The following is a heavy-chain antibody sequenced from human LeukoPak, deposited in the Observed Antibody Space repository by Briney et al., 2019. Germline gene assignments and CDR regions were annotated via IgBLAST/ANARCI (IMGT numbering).Heavy chain of an antibody. CDR2: INPCGGST. Sequence: ASVKVSCKASGYTFTSYYMHWVRQAPGQGLEWMGIINPCGGSTSYAQKFQGRVTMTRDTSTSTVYMELSSLRSEDTAVYYCSRDSLQLLLFDYWGQGTLITVSS. CDR1: GYTFTSYY. D-gene: IGHD2-15*01. V-gene: IGHV1-46*03. CDR3: SRDSLQLLLFDY. J-gene: IGHJ4*02.